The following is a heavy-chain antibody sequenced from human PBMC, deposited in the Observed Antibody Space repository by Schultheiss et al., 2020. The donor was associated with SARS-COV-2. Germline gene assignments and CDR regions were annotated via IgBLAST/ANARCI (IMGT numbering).Heavy chain of an antibody. Sequence: GESLKISCAASGFTFSSYGMHWVRQAPGKGLEWVAVIWYDGSNKYYADSVKGRFTISRDNSKNTLYLQMNSLRAEDTAVYYCARGIGGYSYGQVDYWGQGTLVTVSS. CDR3: ARGIGGYSYGQVDY. CDR1: GFTFSSYG. CDR2: IWYDGSNK. D-gene: IGHD5-18*01. J-gene: IGHJ4*02. V-gene: IGHV3-33*01.